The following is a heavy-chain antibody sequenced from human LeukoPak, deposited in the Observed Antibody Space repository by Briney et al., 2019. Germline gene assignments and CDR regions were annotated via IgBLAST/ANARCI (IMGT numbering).Heavy chain of an antibody. CDR1: GGSISSGGYY. Sequence: SETLSLTCTVSGGSISSGGYYWSWIRQHPGKGLEWIGYIYYSGSTYYNPSLKSRVTISVDTSKNQFSLKLSSVTAADTAVYYWANFGWLHPGFDYWGQGTLVTVPS. D-gene: IGHD5-12*01. CDR3: ANFGWLHPGFDY. J-gene: IGHJ4*02. CDR2: IYYSGST. V-gene: IGHV4-31*03.